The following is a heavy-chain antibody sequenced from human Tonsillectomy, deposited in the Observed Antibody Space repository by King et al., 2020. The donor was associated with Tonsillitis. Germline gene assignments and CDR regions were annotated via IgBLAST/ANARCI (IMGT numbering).Heavy chain of an antibody. V-gene: IGHV1-69*01. CDR2: IIPIFGTA. J-gene: IGHJ4*02. CDR3: ARDRDYDSSGYFYIGDY. CDR1: GGTFRSYG. Sequence: QLVQSGAEVKKPGSSVKVSCKASGGTFRSYGITWVRQAPGQGLEWMGEIIPIFGTANYAQKFQGRDTITADESTSTAYMELSSLRSEDTAVYYCARDRDYDSSGYFYIGDYWGQGTLVTVSS. D-gene: IGHD3-22*01.